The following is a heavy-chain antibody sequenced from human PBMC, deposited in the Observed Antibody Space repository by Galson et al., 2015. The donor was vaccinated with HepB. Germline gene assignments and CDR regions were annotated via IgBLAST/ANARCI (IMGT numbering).Heavy chain of an antibody. CDR1: GVFISSTDYY. D-gene: IGHD3-16*01. Sequence: TLSLTCTVSGVFISSTDYYWGWIRQPPGKGLEWIGSIDYSGSTYYNPSLESRVTISVDTSKNQFSLRLTSVTAADTAVYHCARHRGPGEGFDYWGQGTLVTVSS. J-gene: IGHJ4*02. CDR2: IDYSGST. V-gene: IGHV4-39*01. CDR3: ARHRGPGEGFDY.